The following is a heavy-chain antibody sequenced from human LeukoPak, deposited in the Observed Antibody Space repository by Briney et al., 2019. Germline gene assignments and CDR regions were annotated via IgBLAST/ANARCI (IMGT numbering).Heavy chain of an antibody. Sequence: SETLSLTCTVSGASNSNYYWSWIRQTPEKALVWMGHIHTSGASRQYPSLESRLTLSIDTSRNHLSLKLTSVTAADTAVYFWPGLGSYHDFWGQGALVTV. V-gene: IGHV4-4*09. CDR3: PGLGSYHDF. CDR1: GASNSNYY. J-gene: IGHJ4*02. CDR2: IHTSGAS. D-gene: IGHD1-26*01.